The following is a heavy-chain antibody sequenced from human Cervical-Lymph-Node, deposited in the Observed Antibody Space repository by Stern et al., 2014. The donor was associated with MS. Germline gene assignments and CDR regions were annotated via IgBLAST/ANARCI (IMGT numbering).Heavy chain of an antibody. CDR3: ARHVQGFDY. V-gene: IGHV5-51*01. Sequence: EMQLVESGAEVKKPGESLKISCKLSGYSFTIYYIAWVRQMPGKGLERMGVIYPYDSNTTYSASFQGQVTISADKSITTAYLQWSSLRASDAAMYYCARHVQGFDYWGQGTLVTVSS. CDR2: IYPYDSNT. J-gene: IGHJ4*02. CDR1: GYSFTIYY.